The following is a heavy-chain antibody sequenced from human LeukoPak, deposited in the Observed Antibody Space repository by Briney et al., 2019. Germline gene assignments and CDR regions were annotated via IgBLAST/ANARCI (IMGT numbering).Heavy chain of an antibody. CDR1: GNSISSGYY. Sequence: PSETLSLTCAVTGNSISSGYYWGWIRQPPGKGLEWIGSIYHIGSTYYNPSLKSRVTISVDTSKNQFSLKLSSVTAADTAVYYCARHIVVVPAAYFDYWGQGTLVTVSS. CDR2: IYHIGST. J-gene: IGHJ4*02. V-gene: IGHV4-38-2*01. CDR3: ARHIVVVPAAYFDY. D-gene: IGHD2-2*01.